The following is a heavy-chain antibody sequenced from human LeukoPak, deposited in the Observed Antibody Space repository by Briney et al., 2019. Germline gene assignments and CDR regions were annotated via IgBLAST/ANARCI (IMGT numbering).Heavy chain of an antibody. CDR2: IRSKAYGGTT. CDR3: IAAAGISPFDY. Sequence: GGSLRLSCTASGFTFGDYAMSWVRQAPGKGLEWVGFIRSKAYGGTTEHAASVKGRFTISRDDSKSIAYLQMNSLKTEDTAVYYCIAAAGISPFDYWGQGTLVTVSS. CDR1: GFTFGDYA. V-gene: IGHV3-49*04. D-gene: IGHD6-13*01. J-gene: IGHJ4*02.